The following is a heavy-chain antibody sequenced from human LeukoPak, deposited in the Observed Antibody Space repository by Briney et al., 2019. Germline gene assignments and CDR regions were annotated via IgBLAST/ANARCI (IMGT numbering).Heavy chain of an antibody. CDR2: IFYGGST. CDR1: GGSIDSYY. Sequence: PSETLSLPCTLSGGSIDSYYWSWIRQSPGKGLEWIGYIFYGGSTNYNPSLKSRVTISVDTSKNQFSLKLNSVTAADTAFYYCARGRVYGDFGRFAYWGQGTLVTVSS. CDR3: ARGRVYGDFGRFAY. D-gene: IGHD4-17*01. V-gene: IGHV4-59*01. J-gene: IGHJ4*02.